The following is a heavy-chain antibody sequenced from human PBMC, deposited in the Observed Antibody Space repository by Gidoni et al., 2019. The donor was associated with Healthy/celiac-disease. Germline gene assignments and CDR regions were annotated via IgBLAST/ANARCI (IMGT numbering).Heavy chain of an antibody. Sequence: EVQLLESGGGLVQPGGSLRLSCAASVFTFSSYAMSWVRQAPGKGLEWVSAISGSGGSTYYADSVKGRFTISRDNSKNTLYLQMNSLRAEDTAVYYCAKGVSARAPDYYYYGMDVWGQGTMVTVSS. J-gene: IGHJ6*02. CDR1: VFTFSSYA. D-gene: IGHD6-6*01. CDR2: ISGSGGST. CDR3: AKGVSARAPDYYYYGMDV. V-gene: IGHV3-23*01.